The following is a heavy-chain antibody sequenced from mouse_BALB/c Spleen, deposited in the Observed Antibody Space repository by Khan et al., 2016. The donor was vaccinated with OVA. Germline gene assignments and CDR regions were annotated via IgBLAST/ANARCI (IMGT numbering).Heavy chain of an antibody. CDR1: GYTFTTAG. D-gene: IGHD2-14*01. V-gene: IGHV9-4*02. J-gene: IGHJ4*01. CDR3: ARGGAAYYRNDGGARDS. CDR2: INTHSGVP. Sequence: QIQLVQSGPELKKPGETVRISCKASGYTFTTAGMQWVQKMPGKGLKWIGWINTHSGVPKYAEDFKGRFVFPLETSASTAYLQITNLKNEDTATYFCARGGAAYYRNDGGARDSWGQGTSVTVSS.